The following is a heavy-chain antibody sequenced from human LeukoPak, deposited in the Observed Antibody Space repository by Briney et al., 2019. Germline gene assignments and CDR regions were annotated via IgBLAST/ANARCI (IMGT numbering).Heavy chain of an antibody. CDR1: GGSISSSSYY. CDR3: ARVRCSGGSCPYYYYYYYMDV. J-gene: IGHJ6*03. Sequence: PSETLSLTCTVSGGSISSSSYYWGWIRQPPGKGLGWIGSIYYSGSTYYNPSLKSRVTISVDTSKNQFSLQLSSVTAADTAVYYCARVRCSGGSCPYYYYYYYMDVWGKGTAVTVSS. CDR2: IYYSGST. D-gene: IGHD2-15*01. V-gene: IGHV4-39*07.